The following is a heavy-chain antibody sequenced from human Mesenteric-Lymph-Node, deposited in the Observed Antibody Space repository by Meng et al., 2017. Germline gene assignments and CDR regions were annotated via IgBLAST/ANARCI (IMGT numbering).Heavy chain of an antibody. V-gene: IGHV4-34*12. D-gene: IGHD2-8*02. CDR1: GGSLSGAY. Sequence: QVQRQQWGEGLLKPSETLSLTCAVKGGSLSGAYWNWIRQPPGKGLEWIGEIIHGGSPSYNPSLKSRVTISIDTSKNQLSLMLSSVTAADTAVYYCARRPTGIDYWGQGTLVTVSS. J-gene: IGHJ4*02. CDR2: IIHGGSP. CDR3: ARRPTGIDY.